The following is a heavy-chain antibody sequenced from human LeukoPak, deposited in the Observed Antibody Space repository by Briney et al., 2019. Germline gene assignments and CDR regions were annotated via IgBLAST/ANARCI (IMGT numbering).Heavy chain of an antibody. Sequence: ASVKVSCKASAYTFTSYYMHWVRQAPGQGLEWMGIINPSGGSTSYAQKFQGRVTMTRDTSTSTVYMELSSLRSEDTAVYYCARVPERAVAGDYWGQGTLVTVSS. V-gene: IGHV1-46*01. J-gene: IGHJ4*02. D-gene: IGHD6-19*01. CDR2: INPSGGST. CDR1: AYTFTSYY. CDR3: ARVPERAVAGDY.